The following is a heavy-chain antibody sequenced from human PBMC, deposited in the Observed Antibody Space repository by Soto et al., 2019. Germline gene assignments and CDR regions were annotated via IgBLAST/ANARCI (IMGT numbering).Heavy chain of an antibody. CDR2: IYYSGST. CDR1: GGSISSSSYY. CDR3: ARQIRGYSYGYYDY. V-gene: IGHV4-39*01. D-gene: IGHD5-18*01. J-gene: IGHJ4*02. Sequence: PSETLSLTCTVSGGSISSSSYYWGWIRQPPGKGLEWIGSIYYSGSTYYNPSLKSRVTISVDTSKNQFSLKLSSVTAADTAVYYCARQIRGYSYGYYDYWGQGTLVTVSS.